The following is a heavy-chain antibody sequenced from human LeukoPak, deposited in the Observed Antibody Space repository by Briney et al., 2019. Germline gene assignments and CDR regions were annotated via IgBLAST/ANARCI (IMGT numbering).Heavy chain of an antibody. CDR3: ARDRGVVMEDAFDI. J-gene: IGHJ3*02. Sequence: GGSLRLSCAASGFTFSSYAMHWVRQAPGKGLEFVSATSSSGGSTYYANSVKGRFTISRDNSKNTLYLQMNSLRAEDTAVYYCARDRGVVMEDAFDIWGQGTMVTVSS. V-gene: IGHV3-64*01. CDR2: TSSSGGST. CDR1: GFTFSSYA. D-gene: IGHD4-23*01.